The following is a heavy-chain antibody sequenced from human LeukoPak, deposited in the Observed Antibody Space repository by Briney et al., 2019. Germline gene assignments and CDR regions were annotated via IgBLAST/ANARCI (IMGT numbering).Heavy chain of an antibody. CDR2: MNSDGSST. CDR1: GFTFSSYW. Sequence: GGSLRLSCAASGFTFSSYWMHWVRQAPGKGLVWVSRMNSDGSSTSYADSVKGRFTISRDNAKNTLYLQMNSLRAEDTAMYYCARDSGGWLQLFDYWGQGTLVTVSS. J-gene: IGHJ4*02. V-gene: IGHV3-74*01. CDR3: ARDSGGWLQLFDY. D-gene: IGHD5-24*01.